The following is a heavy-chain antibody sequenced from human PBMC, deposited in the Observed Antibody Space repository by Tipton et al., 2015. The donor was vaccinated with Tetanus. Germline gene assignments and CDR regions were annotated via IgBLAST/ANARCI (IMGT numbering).Heavy chain of an antibody. V-gene: IGHV1-8*01. Sequence: QLVQSGAEVKKPGASVKVSCKASGYTYTAYGINWVRQATGQGLEWMGWMNPSTGKTAYAQNFQGRVTMTTNTSITTAYMELSRLKSEDTAVYFCACGRSIRHGLYVWGPLSTVTVSS. CDR2: MNPSTGKT. J-gene: IGHJ6*02. CDR1: GYTYTAYG. CDR3: ACGRSIRHGLYV. D-gene: IGHD3-3*02.